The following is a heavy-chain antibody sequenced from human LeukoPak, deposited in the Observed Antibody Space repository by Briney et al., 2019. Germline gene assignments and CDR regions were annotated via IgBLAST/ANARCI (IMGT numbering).Heavy chain of an antibody. V-gene: IGHV4-59*08. D-gene: IGHD3-3*01. Sequence: KPSETLSLTCIVSGGSISSYYWSWIRQPPGKGLEWIGYIYYSGSTNYSPSLKSRVTISVDTSKNQFSLKLSSVTAADTAVYYCARHGGHFDYWGQGTLVTVSS. CDR1: GGSISSYY. J-gene: IGHJ4*02. CDR3: ARHGGHFDY. CDR2: IYYSGST.